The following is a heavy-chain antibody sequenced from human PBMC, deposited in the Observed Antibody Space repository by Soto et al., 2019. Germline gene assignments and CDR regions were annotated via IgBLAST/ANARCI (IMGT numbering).Heavy chain of an antibody. V-gene: IGHV4-59*12. Sequence: QVQLQESGPGLVKPSETLSLTCTVSGGSISSYYWNWIRQPPGKGLEWIGYIYFTGSTNYNPSLKSRVTISVDTSKTQFSLELTSVTAADTAVYYCARDVAGLISWGQGILVTVSS. CDR1: GGSISSYY. CDR3: ARDVAGLIS. J-gene: IGHJ1*01. CDR2: IYFTGST. D-gene: IGHD6-19*01.